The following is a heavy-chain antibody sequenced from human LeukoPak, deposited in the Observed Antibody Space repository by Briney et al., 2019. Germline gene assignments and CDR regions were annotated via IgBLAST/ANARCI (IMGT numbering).Heavy chain of an antibody. CDR1: GGSFSGYY. CDR3: ARGRVEAGFGEVLDY. D-gene: IGHD3-10*01. CDR2: INHSGST. Sequence: PSETLSLTCAVYGGSFSGYYWSWIRQPPGKGLEWIGEINHSGSTNYNPSLKSRVTISVDTSKNQFSLKLSSVTAADTAVYYCARGRVEAGFGEVLDYWGQGTLVTVSS. V-gene: IGHV4-34*01. J-gene: IGHJ4*02.